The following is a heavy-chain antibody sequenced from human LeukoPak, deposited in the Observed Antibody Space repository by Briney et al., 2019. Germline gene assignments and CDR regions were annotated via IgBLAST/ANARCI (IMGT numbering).Heavy chain of an antibody. CDR1: GGSISSFH. V-gene: IGHV4-4*07. CDR2: IYTSGIT. CDR3: ARLQRC. D-gene: IGHD5-24*01. J-gene: IGHJ4*02. Sequence: SETLSLTCAVSGGSISSFHWSWIRQPAGKGLEWIGRIYTSGITNYNPSLKSRVAMSVDTSKNQFSLKLSSVTAADTAVYYCARLQRCWGQGTLVTVSS.